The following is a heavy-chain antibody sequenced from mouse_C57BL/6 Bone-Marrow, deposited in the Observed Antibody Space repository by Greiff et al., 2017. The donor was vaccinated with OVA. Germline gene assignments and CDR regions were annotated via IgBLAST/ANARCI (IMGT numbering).Heavy chain of an antibody. CDR3: AKMIPYYYAMDY. J-gene: IGHJ4*01. CDR2: IWRGGST. D-gene: IGHD2-4*01. Sequence: VQLQQSGPGLVQPSQSLSITCTVSGFSFTSYGVHWVRQSPGKGLEWLGVIWRGGSTDYNAAFMSRLSITKDNSKSQVFFKMNSLQADDTAIYYCAKMIPYYYAMDYWGQGTSVTVSS. V-gene: IGHV2-5*01. CDR1: GFSFTSYG.